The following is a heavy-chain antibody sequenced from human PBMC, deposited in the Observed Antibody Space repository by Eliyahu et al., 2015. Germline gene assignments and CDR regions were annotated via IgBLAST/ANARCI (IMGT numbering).Heavy chain of an antibody. J-gene: IGHJ4*02. CDR1: XFTFGXYA. CDR3: XRESAWYRDLSFDY. CDR2: IRDKAYGGTT. Sequence: EVQLVESGGGXVKPGRXLKLPCTASXFTFGXYAMSWFRQAPGKGLEWVGFIRDKAYGGTTEYAASVKGRFTISRDDSKSIAYLQMNSLKTEDTAVYYCXRESAWYRDLSFDYWGLGTLVTVSS. D-gene: IGHD6-19*01. V-gene: IGHV3-49*05.